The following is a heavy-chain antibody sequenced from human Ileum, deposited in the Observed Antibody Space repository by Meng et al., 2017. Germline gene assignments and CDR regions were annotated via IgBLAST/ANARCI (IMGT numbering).Heavy chain of an antibody. D-gene: IGHD3-10*01. CDR2: IIPIFGTA. J-gene: IGHJ4*02. V-gene: IGHV1-69*06. Sequence: QGQLVQSGAGVKKPGSSVKGSCKASGGTFSSYAISWVRQAPGQGLEWMGGIIPIFGTANYAQKFQGRVTITADKSTSTAYMELSSLRSEDTAVYYCARGSLWFGELTAQDYWGQGTLVTVSS. CDR3: ARGSLWFGELTAQDY. CDR1: GGTFSSYA.